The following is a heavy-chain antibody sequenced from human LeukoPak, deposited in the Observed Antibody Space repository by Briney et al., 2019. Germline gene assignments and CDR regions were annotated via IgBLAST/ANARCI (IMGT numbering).Heavy chain of an antibody. V-gene: IGHV4-30-2*01. D-gene: IGHD5-12*01. CDR2: IYHSGSI. Sequence: PSETLSLTCTVSGGSISSSGYHWSWIRQPPGKGLEWIGYIYHSGSIYYNPSLKSRVTISVDKSKNQFSLKLSSVTAADTAVYYCARGLMLSGYFQRAGMDVWGQGTTVTVSS. CDR1: GGSISSSGYH. J-gene: IGHJ6*02. CDR3: ARGLMLSGYFQRAGMDV.